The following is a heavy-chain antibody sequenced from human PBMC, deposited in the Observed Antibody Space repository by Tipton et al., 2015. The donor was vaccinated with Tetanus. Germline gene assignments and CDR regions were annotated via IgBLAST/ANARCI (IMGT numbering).Heavy chain of an antibody. D-gene: IGHD5-24*01. V-gene: IGHV4-34*01. CDR2: ISHSENT. J-gene: IGHJ4*02. CDR1: GASFSDYY. CDR3: ARWRDGFNRALDS. Sequence: TLSLTCAVYGASFSDYYWSWIRQPPGKGLEWIGEISHSENTNYNPSLQSRVTISMNTANNLIYLNLTSVTAPDTAVYYCARWRDGFNRALDSWGQGIMVTVSS.